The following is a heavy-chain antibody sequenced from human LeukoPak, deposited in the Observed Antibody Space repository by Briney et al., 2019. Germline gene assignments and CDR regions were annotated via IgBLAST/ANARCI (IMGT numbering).Heavy chain of an antibody. V-gene: IGHV3-30*02. CDR1: GFTFGSYG. J-gene: IGHJ3*02. D-gene: IGHD3-10*01. Sequence: GGSLRLSCAASGFTFGSYGMHWVRQAPGKGLEWVTFIRNDGSNKYYADSVKGRFTISRDNAKNSLYLQMNSLRAEDTAVYYCARDRSRGLLDAFDIWGQGTMVTVSS. CDR2: IRNDGSNK. CDR3: ARDRSRGLLDAFDI.